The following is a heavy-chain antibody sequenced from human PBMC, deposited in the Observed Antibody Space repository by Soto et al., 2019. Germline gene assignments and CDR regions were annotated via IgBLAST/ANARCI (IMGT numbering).Heavy chain of an antibody. D-gene: IGHD3-22*01. V-gene: IGHV1-3*01. J-gene: IGHJ3*02. Sequence: VASVKVSCKASGYPFRSYVMHWVRQAVGQRLEWMGWINPDNGNTKFSQKFQGRVTIARDTSATTVYMELSSLRSEDTAMYYCARDPNYYDSSGAFDIWGQGTMVTVSS. CDR3: ARDPNYYDSSGAFDI. CDR1: GYPFRSYV. CDR2: INPDNGNT.